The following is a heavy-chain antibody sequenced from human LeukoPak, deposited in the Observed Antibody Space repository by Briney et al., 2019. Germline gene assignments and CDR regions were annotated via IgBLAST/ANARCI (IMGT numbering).Heavy chain of an antibody. CDR3: ARGTAYYDFWSGYSTD. CDR2: IYYSGST. Sequence: SETLSLTCTVSGGSISSYYLSWIRQPPGKGLEWIGYIYYSGSTNYNPSLKSRVTISVDTSKNQFSLKLSSVTAADTAVYYCARGTAYYDFWSGYSTDWGQGTLVTVSS. J-gene: IGHJ4*02. V-gene: IGHV4-59*01. D-gene: IGHD3-3*01. CDR1: GGSISSYY.